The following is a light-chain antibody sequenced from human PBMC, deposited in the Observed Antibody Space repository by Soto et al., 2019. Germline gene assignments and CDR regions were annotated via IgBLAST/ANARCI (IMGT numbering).Light chain of an antibody. V-gene: IGLV4-69*01. Sequence: QLVLTQSPSASASLGASVKLTCTLSSGHSSYAIAWHQQRPEKGPRYLMNVNSDGSHSKGDGIPDRFSGSSSGAERYLTISSLQSEDEADYYCQTWGTGIRVFGGGTQLTVL. CDR1: SGHSSYA. CDR2: VNSDGSH. CDR3: QTWGTGIRV. J-gene: IGLJ3*02.